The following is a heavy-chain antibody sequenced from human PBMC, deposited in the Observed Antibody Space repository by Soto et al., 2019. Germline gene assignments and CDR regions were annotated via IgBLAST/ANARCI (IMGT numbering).Heavy chain of an antibody. CDR3: ARDQIGMAGKPFDI. V-gene: IGHV1-18*01. CDR1: GYTFTTYG. D-gene: IGHD6-19*01. Sequence: QVQLVQSGAEVKKPGASVKVSCKASGYTFTTYGISWVRQAPGQWLEWMGWISAYNGDTNYAQSVQGRVTMTTDTSKSTAYMELRSLRYDDTAVYSCARDQIGMAGKPFDIWGQGTMVTVAA. J-gene: IGHJ3*02. CDR2: ISAYNGDT.